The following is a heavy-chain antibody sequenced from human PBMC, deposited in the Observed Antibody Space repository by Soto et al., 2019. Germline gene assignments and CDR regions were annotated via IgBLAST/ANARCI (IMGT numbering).Heavy chain of an antibody. V-gene: IGHV4-59*01. CDR2: IYYSGST. CDR3: ARADTYYYDSSGYRV. J-gene: IGHJ4*02. CDR1: GGSISSYY. Sequence: SETLSLTCTVSGGSISSYYWSCIRQPPGKGLEWIGYIYYSGSTNYNPSLKSRITIAVDTSKNLFSLKLSSVTAAVTAVYYCARADTYYYDSSGYRVWGQGTLVTVSS. D-gene: IGHD3-22*01.